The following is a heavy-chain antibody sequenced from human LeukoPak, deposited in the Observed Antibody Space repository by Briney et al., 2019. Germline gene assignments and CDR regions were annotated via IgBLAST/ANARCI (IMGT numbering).Heavy chain of an antibody. CDR1: GFTFSSYW. CDR2: IKQDGSEK. Sequence: GGSLRLSCAASGFTFSSYWMSWVRQAPGKGLEWVANIKQDGSEKYYVDSVKGRFTISRDNAKNPLHLQMNSLRAEDTAVYYCARDRSVDYGDYYYFDYWGQGTLVTVSS. J-gene: IGHJ4*02. CDR3: ARDRSVDYGDYYYFDY. V-gene: IGHV3-7*01. D-gene: IGHD4-17*01.